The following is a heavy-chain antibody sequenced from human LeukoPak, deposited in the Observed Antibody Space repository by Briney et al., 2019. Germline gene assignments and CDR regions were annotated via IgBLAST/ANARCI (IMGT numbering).Heavy chain of an antibody. V-gene: IGHV3-21*01. CDR1: GFTFNTYT. CDR2: ISSSSSYI. Sequence: PGGSLRLSCAASGFTFNTYTLNWVRQAPGKGLEWVSSISSSSSYIYYADSVKGRFTISRDNAKNSLYLQMNSLRAEDTAVYYCARTDVDIVSTTLDYWGQGTLVTVSS. CDR3: ARTDVDIVSTTLDY. D-gene: IGHD5/OR15-5a*01. J-gene: IGHJ4*02.